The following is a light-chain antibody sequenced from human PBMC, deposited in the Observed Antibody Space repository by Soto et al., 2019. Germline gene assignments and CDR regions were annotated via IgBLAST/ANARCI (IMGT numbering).Light chain of an antibody. CDR1: SSDVGAYNY. Sequence: QSALTQPRSVSGSPGQSVTISCTGSSSDVGAYNYVSWYQQHPGKAPKLIIHDVNSRPSGVPDRFSGSKSGNTASLIISGLQAEDAADYYCCSYASSSPYFFATGTKVTVL. V-gene: IGLV2-11*01. J-gene: IGLJ1*01. CDR3: CSYASSSPYF. CDR2: DVN.